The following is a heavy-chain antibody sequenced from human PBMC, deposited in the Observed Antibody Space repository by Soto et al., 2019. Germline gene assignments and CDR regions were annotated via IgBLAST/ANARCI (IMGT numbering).Heavy chain of an antibody. Sequence: LGVSCAASGCAGSRYAMRWVRQASGKGLEWVAVISYDGSNKYYADSVKGRFTISRDNSKNTLYLQMNSLRAEDTAVYYCARPPSYPSCFDYCVQRTLVSVPS. V-gene: IGHV3-30-3*01. CDR2: ISYDGSNK. CDR3: ARPPSYPSCFDY. CDR1: GCAGSRYA. J-gene: IGHJ4*02. D-gene: IGHD2-21*01.